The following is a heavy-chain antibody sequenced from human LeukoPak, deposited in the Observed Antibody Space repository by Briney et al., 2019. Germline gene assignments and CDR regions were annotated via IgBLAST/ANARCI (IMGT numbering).Heavy chain of an antibody. CDR3: AREDYDSSGYYPEGFDY. CDR2: ISYDGSNK. CDR1: GFTFSSYG. D-gene: IGHD3-22*01. J-gene: IGHJ4*02. V-gene: IGHV3-30*03. Sequence: GGSLRLSCAASGFTFSSYGMHWVRQAPGKGLEWVAVISYDGSNKYCADSVKGRFTISRDNSKNTLYLQMNSLRAEDTAVYYCAREDYDSSGYYPEGFDYWGQGTLVTVSS.